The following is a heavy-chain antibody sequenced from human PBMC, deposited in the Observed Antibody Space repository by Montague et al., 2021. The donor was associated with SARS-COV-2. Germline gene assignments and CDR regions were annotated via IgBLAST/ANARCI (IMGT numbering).Heavy chain of an antibody. CDR1: GDSISGFY. V-gene: IGHV4-59*13. CDR2: IYYSGIT. J-gene: IGHJ4*02. D-gene: IGHD6-13*01. CDR3: ARGVVAAPDTSDY. Sequence: SDTLSLTCTVSGDSISGFYWNWIRQPPGKGLEWIGKIYYSGITNXNPSLKSRVTISVDTSKNQFSLTLISVTAADTALYYCARGVVAAPDTSDYWGQGTLVTVSS.